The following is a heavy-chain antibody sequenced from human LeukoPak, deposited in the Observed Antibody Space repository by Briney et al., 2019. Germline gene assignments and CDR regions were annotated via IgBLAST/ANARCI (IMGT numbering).Heavy chain of an antibody. V-gene: IGHV4-34*01. CDR3: ARRGFWEYQLLEGDDAFDI. D-gene: IGHD2-2*01. J-gene: IGHJ3*02. CDR2: INHSGST. CDR1: GGSFSGYY. Sequence: SETLSLTCAVYGGSFSGYYWSWIRQPPGKGLEWIGEINHSGSTNYNPSLKSRVTVSVDTSKNQFSLKLSSVTAADTAVYYCARRGFWEYQLLEGDDAFDIWGQGTMVTVSS.